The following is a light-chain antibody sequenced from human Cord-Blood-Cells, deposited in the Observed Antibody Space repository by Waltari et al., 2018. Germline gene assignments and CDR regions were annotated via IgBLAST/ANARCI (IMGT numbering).Light chain of an antibody. CDR3: SSYAGSNNSDVV. J-gene: IGLJ2*01. CDR2: EVS. Sequence: QSALTQPPSASGSPGQSVTLPCTGTSSDVGGYTYVSWYQQHPGKAPKLMIYEVSKRPSGVPDRFSGSKSGNTASLTVSGLQAEDEADYYCSSYAGSNNSDVVFGGGTKLTVL. CDR1: SSDVGGYTY. V-gene: IGLV2-8*01.